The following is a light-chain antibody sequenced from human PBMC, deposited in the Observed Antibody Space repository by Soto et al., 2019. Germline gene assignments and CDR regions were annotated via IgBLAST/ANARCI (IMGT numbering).Light chain of an antibody. CDR2: GAS. CDR1: QSVSSR. CDR3: QHYVERSPIT. J-gene: IGKJ5*01. Sequence: ELVMTQSPGTLSLSPGERATLSCRASQSVSSRLAWYQQKPGQAPRLLISGASSRATGIPDRFSGSGSGTDFTLTISRLEPEDFALYYCQHYVERSPITFGQGTRLRLN. V-gene: IGKV3-20*01.